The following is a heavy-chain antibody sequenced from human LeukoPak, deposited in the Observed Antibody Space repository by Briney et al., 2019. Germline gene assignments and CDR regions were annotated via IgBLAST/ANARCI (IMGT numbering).Heavy chain of an antibody. CDR1: GGSISSGDYY. D-gene: IGHD6-13*01. CDR3: ARDPNSSWGYYFDY. CDR2: IYYSGST. V-gene: IGHV4-30-4*01. Sequence: PSETLSLTCTVSGGSISSGDYYWSWIRQPPWKGLEWIGYIYYSGSTYYNPSLKSRVTISVDTSKNQFSLKLSSVTAADTAVYYCARDPNSSWGYYFDYWGQGTLVTVSS. J-gene: IGHJ4*02.